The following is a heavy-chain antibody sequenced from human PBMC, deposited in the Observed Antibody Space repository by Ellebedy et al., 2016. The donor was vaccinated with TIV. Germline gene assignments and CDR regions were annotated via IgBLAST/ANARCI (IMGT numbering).Heavy chain of an antibody. J-gene: IGHJ5*02. V-gene: IGHV4-34*01. CDR2: INHSGST. Sequence: MPSETLSLTCAVYGGSFSGYYWSWIRQPPGKGLEWIGEINHSGSTNYNPSLKSRVTISVDTSKNQFSLKLSSVTAADTAVYYCARLTANSYSSSWYPWFDPWGQGTLVTVSS. D-gene: IGHD6-13*01. CDR1: GGSFSGYY. CDR3: ARLTANSYSSSWYPWFDP.